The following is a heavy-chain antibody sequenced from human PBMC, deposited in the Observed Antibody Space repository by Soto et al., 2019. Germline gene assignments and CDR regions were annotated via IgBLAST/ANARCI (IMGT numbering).Heavy chain of an antibody. CDR2: ISYDGSNK. Sequence: QVQLVESGGGVVQPGRSLRLSCAASGFTFSSYGMYWVRQAPGKGLEWVAVISYDGSNKYYADSVKGRFTISRDNSKNTLYLQMNSLRAEDTAVYYCAKAHSSSSYYYYYGMDVWGQGTTVTVSS. CDR3: AKAHSSSSYYYYYGMDV. D-gene: IGHD6-6*01. CDR1: GFTFSSYG. V-gene: IGHV3-30*18. J-gene: IGHJ6*02.